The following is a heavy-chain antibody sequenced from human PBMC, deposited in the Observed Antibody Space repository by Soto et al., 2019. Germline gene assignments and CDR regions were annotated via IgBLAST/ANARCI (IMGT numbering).Heavy chain of an antibody. CDR1: GGSISTSNW. V-gene: IGHV4-4*02. CDR3: ARASATIAAAAIFDC. D-gene: IGHD6-13*01. J-gene: IGHJ4*02. Sequence: QVQLQESGPGLVKPSGTLSLTCAVSGGSISTSNWWSWVRQPPGKGLEWIGEVYRTGSTNYNPSLESRLPTSVDKSKNQFSLKLTSVTAADTAVYYCARASATIAAAAIFDCWGQGTLVTVSS. CDR2: VYRTGST.